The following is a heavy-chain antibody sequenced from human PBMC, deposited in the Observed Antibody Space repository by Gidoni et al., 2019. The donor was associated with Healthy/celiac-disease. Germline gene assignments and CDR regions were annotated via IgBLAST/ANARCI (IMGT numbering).Heavy chain of an antibody. CDR3: AKEVPYYDSSGYDTPLDY. CDR2: ISGSGGST. J-gene: IGHJ4*02. V-gene: IGHV3-23*01. D-gene: IGHD3-22*01. CDR1: GFPFSSYA. Sequence: EVQLLESGGGLVQPGGSLSLSCAASGFPFSSYAMSWVRQAPGKGLEWVSAISGSGGSTYYADSVKGRFTISRDNSKNTLYLQMNSLRAEDTAVYYCAKEVPYYDSSGYDTPLDYWGQGTLVTVSS.